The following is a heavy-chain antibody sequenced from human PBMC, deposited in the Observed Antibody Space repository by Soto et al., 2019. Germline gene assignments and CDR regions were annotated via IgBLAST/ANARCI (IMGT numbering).Heavy chain of an antibody. J-gene: IGHJ6*02. V-gene: IGHV3-33*01. CDR3: ARGAGGSYPLQYYYYYGMDV. CDR2: ILSDGTNK. Sequence: QVQLVESGGGVVQPGRSLRLSCAASGFIFSSYGMHWVRQAPGKGLEWVAIILSDGTNKYYADSVKGRFTISRDNSKNTLYLQMDSLRAEETAVYYCARGAGGSYPLQYYYYYGMDVWGQGTTVTVSS. D-gene: IGHD1-26*01. CDR1: GFIFSSYG.